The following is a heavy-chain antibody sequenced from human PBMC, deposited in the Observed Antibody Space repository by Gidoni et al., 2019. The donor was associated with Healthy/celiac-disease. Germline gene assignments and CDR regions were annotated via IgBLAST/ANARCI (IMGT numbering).Heavy chain of an antibody. D-gene: IGHD5-18*01. Sequence: EWIGYIYYSGSTYYNPSLKSRVTISVDTSKNQFPLKLSSVTAADTAVYYCARDKRGTYSYGQGFFDIWGQGTMVTVSS. J-gene: IGHJ3*02. CDR2: IYYSGST. V-gene: IGHV4-31*02. CDR3: ARDKRGTYSYGQGFFDI.